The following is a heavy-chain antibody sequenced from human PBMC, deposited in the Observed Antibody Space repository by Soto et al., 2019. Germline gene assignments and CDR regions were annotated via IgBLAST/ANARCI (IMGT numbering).Heavy chain of an antibody. CDR3: ARGGFGELSELLDDAFDI. CDR2: IYYSGST. J-gene: IGHJ3*02. Sequence: SDTLSLTCTVSGGSISSYYWSWIRQPPGKGLEWIGYIYYSGSTNYNPSLKSRVTISVDTSKNQFSLRLSSVTAADTAVYYCARGGFGELSELLDDAFDIWGQGTMVTVSS. CDR1: GGSISSYY. D-gene: IGHD3-10*01. V-gene: IGHV4-59*01.